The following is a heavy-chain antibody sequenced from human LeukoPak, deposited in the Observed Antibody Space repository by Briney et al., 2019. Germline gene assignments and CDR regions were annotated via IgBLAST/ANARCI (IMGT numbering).Heavy chain of an antibody. J-gene: IGHJ3*02. CDR1: GFTFDDYA. CDR2: ISWNSGSI. D-gene: IGHD3-22*01. Sequence: SLRLSCAASGFTFDDYAMHWVRQAPGKGLEWVSGISWNSGSIGYADSVKGRFIISRDNAKNSLYLQMNSLRAEDTALYYCAKDYYYDSSGYSAFDIWGQGTMVTVSS. CDR3: AKDYYYDSSGYSAFDI. V-gene: IGHV3-9*01.